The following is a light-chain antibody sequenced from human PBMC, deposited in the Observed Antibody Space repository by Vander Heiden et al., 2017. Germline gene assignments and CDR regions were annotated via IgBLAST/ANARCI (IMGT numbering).Light chain of an antibody. Sequence: EIVMTQSPATLSLSPGERATLSCRASQSVSSNLAWYQQKPGQAPRLLIYGASTRATGIPARFSGSGSGTEFTLTISSLQSEDFAVYYCQQYNNWPPGPFGQGTKVEIK. CDR2: GAS. CDR3: QQYNNWPPGP. CDR1: QSVSSN. V-gene: IGKV3-15*01. J-gene: IGKJ1*01.